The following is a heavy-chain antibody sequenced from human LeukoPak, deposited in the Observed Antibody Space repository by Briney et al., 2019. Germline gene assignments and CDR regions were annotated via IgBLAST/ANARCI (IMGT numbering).Heavy chain of an antibody. J-gene: IGHJ4*02. D-gene: IGHD3-22*01. V-gene: IGHV3-23*01. CDR1: GFTFSSYA. Sequence: GGSLRPSCAASGFTFSSYAMSWVRQAPGKGLEWVSAISGSGGSTYYADSVKGRFTISRDNSKNTLYLQMNSLRAEDTAVYYCAKDDSSGYSVPLFDYWGQGTLVTVSS. CDR3: AKDDSSGYSVPLFDY. CDR2: ISGSGGST.